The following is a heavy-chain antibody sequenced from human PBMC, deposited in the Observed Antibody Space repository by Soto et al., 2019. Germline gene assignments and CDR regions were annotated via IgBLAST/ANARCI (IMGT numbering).Heavy chain of an antibody. V-gene: IGHV3-23*01. CDR3: EHVSSSWYAGFFDL. CDR2: LSDSGDSI. CDR1: GFTFSSHA. J-gene: IGHJ4*02. Sequence: EVQLLESGGGLVQPGRSLRLSCTAAGFTFSSHAITWVRQAPGKGLEWVSGLSDSGDSIYYADSVKGRFTIYRDNSMKTLYLQMNTLRVEDTAVYYCEHVSSSWYAGFFDLWGQGTLVTVSS. D-gene: IGHD6-13*01.